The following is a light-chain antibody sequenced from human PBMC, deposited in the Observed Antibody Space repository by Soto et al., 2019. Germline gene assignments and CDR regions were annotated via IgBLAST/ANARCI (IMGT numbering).Light chain of an antibody. J-gene: IGKJ1*01. CDR1: LSVSSSY. CDR3: QQYGSTVTWT. Sequence: DIVLTQSPGTLSLSPGERATLSCRAILSVSSSYLAWYQQKPGQAPRLLNYGASSRATCIPDTFSGSGSGTDFTLIISRMEPEEGAVYSCQQYGSTVTWTFGQETKVEIK. CDR2: GAS. V-gene: IGKV3-20*01.